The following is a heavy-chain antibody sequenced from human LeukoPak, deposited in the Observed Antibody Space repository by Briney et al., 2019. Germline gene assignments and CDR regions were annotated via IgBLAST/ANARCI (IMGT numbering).Heavy chain of an antibody. V-gene: IGHV4-34*01. CDR3: ARGRKGHYYGSGRHGRGDYFDY. CDR2: INHSGST. CDR1: GGSFSGYY. D-gene: IGHD3-10*01. Sequence: SETLSLTCAVYGGSFSGYYGSWIRQPPGKGLEWIGEINHSGSTNYNPSLKSRVTISVDTSKNQFSLKLSSVTAADTAVYYCARGRKGHYYGSGRHGRGDYFDYWGQGTLVTVSS. J-gene: IGHJ4*02.